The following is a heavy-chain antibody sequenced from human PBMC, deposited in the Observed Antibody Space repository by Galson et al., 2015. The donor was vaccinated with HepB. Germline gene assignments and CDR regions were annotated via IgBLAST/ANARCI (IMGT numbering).Heavy chain of an antibody. CDR1: GFTFSSYS. J-gene: IGHJ4*02. V-gene: IGHV3-48*01. D-gene: IGHD3-22*01. CDR2: ISSSSSAI. CDR3: DSSGWGGGFDY. Sequence: LRLSCAASGFTFSSYSMNWVRQAPGKGLEWVSYISSSSSAIYYADSVKGRFTISRDNSKNTLYLQMNSLRAEDTAVYYYDSSGWGGGFDYWGQGTLVTVSS.